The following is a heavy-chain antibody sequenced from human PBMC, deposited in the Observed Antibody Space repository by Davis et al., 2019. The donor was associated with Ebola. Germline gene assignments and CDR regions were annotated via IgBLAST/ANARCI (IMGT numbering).Heavy chain of an antibody. J-gene: IGHJ6*02. CDR3: TISVGYSYGYYYYGMDV. V-gene: IGHV3-73*01. CDR2: IRSKANSYAT. CDR1: GFTFSGSA. Sequence: GESLKISCAASGFTFSGSAMHWVRQASGKGLEWVGRIRSKANSYATAYAASVKGRFTISRDDSKNTAYLQMNSLKTEDTAVYYCTISVGYSYGYYYYGMDVWGQGTTVTVSS. D-gene: IGHD5-18*01.